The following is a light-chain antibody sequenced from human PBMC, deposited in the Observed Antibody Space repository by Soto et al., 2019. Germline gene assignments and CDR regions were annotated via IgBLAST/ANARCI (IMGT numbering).Light chain of an antibody. CDR1: QGIRNS. CDR3: QQYNSHPFT. V-gene: IGKV1-16*02. CDR2: DAS. Sequence: DIQMTQSPSSLSASVGDRVTITCRASQGIRNSLAWFQQKPGKAPKSLIYDASSLQSGAPLKFSGSGSGTDFTLTISSLQPEDFATYYCQQYNSHPFTFGGGTKVEIE. J-gene: IGKJ4*02.